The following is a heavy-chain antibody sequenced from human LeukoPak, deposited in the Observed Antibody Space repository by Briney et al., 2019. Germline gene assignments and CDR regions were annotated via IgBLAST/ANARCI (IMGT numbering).Heavy chain of an antibody. CDR1: AFTLSSNY. D-gene: IGHD1-1*01. CDR2: IYSGGST. Sequence: PGGSLRLSCAASAFTLSSNYMSWVRQAPGKGLEWVSSIYSGGSTYYADSVKGRFTISRDSSENTLYLQMNSLRAEDTAVYYCARGHNWNDRGAFDIWGQGTMVTVSS. J-gene: IGHJ3*02. V-gene: IGHV3-53*01. CDR3: ARGHNWNDRGAFDI.